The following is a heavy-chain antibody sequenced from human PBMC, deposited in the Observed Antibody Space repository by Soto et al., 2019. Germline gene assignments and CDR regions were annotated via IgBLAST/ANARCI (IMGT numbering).Heavy chain of an antibody. CDR3: ARLPVDTSTGIDP. V-gene: IGHV3-74*01. D-gene: IGHD5-18*01. CDR1: GFTFSNYL. J-gene: IGHJ5*02. CDR2: INSDGSST. Sequence: PGGSLRLSCAASGFTFSNYLMHWVRQAPGKRLVWVSRINSDGSSTNYADSVKGRFTISRDNAKNTLYLQMNSLRAEDTAVYYCARLPVDTSTGIDPWGQGTLVTVSS.